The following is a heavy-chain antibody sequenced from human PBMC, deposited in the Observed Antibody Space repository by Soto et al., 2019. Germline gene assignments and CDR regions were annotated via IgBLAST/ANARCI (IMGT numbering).Heavy chain of an antibody. CDR1: GYTFTNYY. CDR3: AKGSSGSYLNWFGP. CDR2: VNPSSGST. V-gene: IGHV1-46*01. J-gene: IGHJ5*02. Sequence: QVQLVQSGAEVKKPGASVKLSCKTSGYTFTNYYIHWVRQAPGQGLEWMGIVNPSSGSTSYSQKFRGRFTMTRATSTSTVYMDLSSLKSEDTAVYYCAKGSSGSYLNWFGPWGHGTLVTVSS. D-gene: IGHD1-26*01.